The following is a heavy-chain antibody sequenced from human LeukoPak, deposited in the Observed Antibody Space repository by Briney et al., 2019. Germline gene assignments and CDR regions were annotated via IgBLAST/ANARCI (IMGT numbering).Heavy chain of an antibody. D-gene: IGHD3-3*01. V-gene: IGHV3-48*01. Sequence: GGSLRLSCAASGFTFTIFGLNWVRQAPGKVPEWVSYIDARSGITYYADSVQGRFTISRDNAQESVFLQMNSLRADDTAVYYCARTYDFGRGPPGDAFDNWGPGTLVTVSS. CDR2: IDARSGIT. J-gene: IGHJ3*02. CDR3: ARTYDFGRGPPGDAFDN. CDR1: GFTFTIFG.